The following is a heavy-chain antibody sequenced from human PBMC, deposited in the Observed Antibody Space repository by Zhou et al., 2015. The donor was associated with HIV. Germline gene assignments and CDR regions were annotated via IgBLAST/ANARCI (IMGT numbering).Heavy chain of an antibody. CDR3: ARLGLYGMDV. D-gene: IGHD3-16*01. J-gene: IGHJ6*02. CDR2: IIPIFGTT. Sequence: QVQLVQSGTEVKKPGSSVKVSCKASGGSFTYHAISWVRQAPGQGLEWMGGIIPIFGTTNYAEKFQGRVTITADESTSTAYMELSSLRSEDTAVYYCARLGLYGMDVWGQGTTVTVSS. V-gene: IGHV1-69*01. CDR1: GGSFTYHA.